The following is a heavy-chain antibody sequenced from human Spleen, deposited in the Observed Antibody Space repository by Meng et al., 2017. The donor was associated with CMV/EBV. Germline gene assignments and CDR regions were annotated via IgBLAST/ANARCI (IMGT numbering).Heavy chain of an antibody. CDR1: GGSISSSSYY. CDR3: ARGARVYGMDV. J-gene: IGHJ6*02. CDR2: IYYSGST. Sequence: GSLRLSCTVSGGSISSSSYYWGWIRQPPGKGLEWIGSIYYSGSTYYNPSLKSRVTISIDTSKKEFSLRLSSVTAADTAVYYCARGARVYGMDVWGQGTAVTVSS. V-gene: IGHV4-39*07.